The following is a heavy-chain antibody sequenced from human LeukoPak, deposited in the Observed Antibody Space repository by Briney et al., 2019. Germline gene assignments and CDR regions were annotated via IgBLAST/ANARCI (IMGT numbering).Heavy chain of an antibody. CDR1: GYTFTVYD. D-gene: IGHD3-22*01. V-gene: IGHV1-8*03. CDR2: MNPNSGNT. Sequence: GASVKVSCKASGYTFTVYDINWVRQTPGQGLEWMGWMNPNSGNTGYAQRFQGRLTFTRSTSISTAYMELSSLRSEDTAVYYCATDPYYYDSSAHTRWGQGTLVTVSS. CDR3: ATDPYYYDSSAHTR. J-gene: IGHJ4*02.